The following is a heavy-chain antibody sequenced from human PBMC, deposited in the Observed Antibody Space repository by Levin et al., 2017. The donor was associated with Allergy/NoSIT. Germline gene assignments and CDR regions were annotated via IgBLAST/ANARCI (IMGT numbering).Heavy chain of an antibody. CDR2: ISYDGSNK. D-gene: IGHD3-10*01. V-gene: IGHV3-30*04. Sequence: LSLTCAASGFTFSSYAMHWVRQAPGKGLEWVAVISYDGSNKYYADSVKGRFTISRDNSKNTLYLQMNSLRAEDTAVYYCARDPSDGGGPNWFDPWGQGTLVTVSS. CDR3: ARDPSDGGGPNWFDP. J-gene: IGHJ5*02. CDR1: GFTFSSYA.